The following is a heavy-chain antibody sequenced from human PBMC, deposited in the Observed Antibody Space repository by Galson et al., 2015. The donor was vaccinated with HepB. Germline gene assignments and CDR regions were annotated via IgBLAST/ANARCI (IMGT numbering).Heavy chain of an antibody. CDR1: GGSFSAYY. Sequence: ETLSLTCTVYGGSFSAYYWSWIRQPPGKGLEWIGEINHSGTTNYNPSLKSRVTISVDTSKNQFSLKLSSVTAADTAVYYCASRRYFDWLSPVDYWGQGTLVTVSS. D-gene: IGHD3-9*01. J-gene: IGHJ4*02. CDR3: ASRRYFDWLSPVDY. V-gene: IGHV4-34*01. CDR2: INHSGTT.